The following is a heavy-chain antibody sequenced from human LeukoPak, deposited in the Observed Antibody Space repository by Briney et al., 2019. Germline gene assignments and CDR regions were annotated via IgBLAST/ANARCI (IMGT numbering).Heavy chain of an antibody. CDR2: IIPIFGTA. D-gene: IGHD5-18*01. CDR3: ARTEDTAMEDYYYYYMDV. CDR1: GGTFSSYA. V-gene: IGHV1-69*13. J-gene: IGHJ6*03. Sequence: ASVKVSCKASGGTFSSYAISWVRQAPGHGLDLMGGIIPIFGTANYAQKFQGRVTITADESTSTAYMELSSLRSEDTAVYYCARTEDTAMEDYYYYYMDVWGKGTTVTVSS.